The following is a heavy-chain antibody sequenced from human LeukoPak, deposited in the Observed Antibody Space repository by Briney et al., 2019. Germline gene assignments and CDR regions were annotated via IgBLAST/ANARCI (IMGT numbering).Heavy chain of an antibody. CDR2: IWYDGSKT. J-gene: IGHJ5*02. CDR3: ARDGSGGAYAWFDP. V-gene: IGHV3-33*08. CDR1: GFTFNTYE. D-gene: IGHD2-15*01. Sequence: GGSLRLSCATSGFTFNTYEMNWVRRAPGKGLEWVAVIWYDGSKTYYVDSVKGRFTISRDNSKNTVYLQMNSLRAEDTAMYYCARDGSGGAYAWFDPWGQGTLVTVSS.